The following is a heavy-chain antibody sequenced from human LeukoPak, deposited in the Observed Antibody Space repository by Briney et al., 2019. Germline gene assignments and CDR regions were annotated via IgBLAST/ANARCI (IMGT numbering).Heavy chain of an antibody. CDR1: GFTFSSYS. CDR2: ISSSSSYI. V-gene: IGHV3-21*01. D-gene: IGHD3-10*01. CDR3: ARDVMGSRFGELNYYYYGMDV. J-gene: IGHJ6*02. Sequence: GGSLRLSCAASGFTFSSYSMNWVRQAPGKGLEWVSSISSSSSYIYYADSVKGRFTISGDNAKNSLYLQMNSLRAEDTAVYYCARDVMGSRFGELNYYYYGMDVWGQGTTVTVSS.